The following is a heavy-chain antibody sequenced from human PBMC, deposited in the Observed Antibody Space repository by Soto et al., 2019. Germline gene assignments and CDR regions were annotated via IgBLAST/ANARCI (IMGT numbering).Heavy chain of an antibody. Sequence: QVQLVESGGGVVQPGRSLRLSCAASGFTFSSYGMRWVRQTLGKGLEWVAVIWYDGSNKYYADSVKGRFTISRDNSKNTLYLQMNSLRAEDTAVYYCARDESFDYWGQGTLVTVSS. CDR3: ARDESFDY. V-gene: IGHV3-33*01. J-gene: IGHJ4*02. CDR2: IWYDGSNK. CDR1: GFTFSSYG.